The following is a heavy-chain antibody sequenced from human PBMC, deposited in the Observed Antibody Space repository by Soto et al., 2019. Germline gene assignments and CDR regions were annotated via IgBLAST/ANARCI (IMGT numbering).Heavy chain of an antibody. V-gene: IGHV1-18*01. D-gene: IGHD6-13*01. J-gene: IGHJ4*02. CDR1: GYTFTNYH. CDR2: ISAYNGNT. Sequence: GASVKVSCKASGYTFTNYHISWVRQAPGQGLEWMGWISAYNGNTNYAQKLQGRVTMTTDTSTSTAYMELRSLRSDDTAVYYCARDLRAAAGTDFDYWGQGTLVTVSS. CDR3: ARDLRAAAGTDFDY.